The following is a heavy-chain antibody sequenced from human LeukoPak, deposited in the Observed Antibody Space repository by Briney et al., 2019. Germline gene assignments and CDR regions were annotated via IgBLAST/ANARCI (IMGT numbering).Heavy chain of an antibody. Sequence: GGSLRLSCAASGFTFSSYAMSWVRQAPGKGLEWVSSISGSGGSTYYADSVRGRFTVSRDNSRNTLALQMNSLRAEDTAVYYCAKGLEQWLVRGYFQHWGQGTLVTVSS. CDR2: ISGSGGST. CDR1: GFTFSSYA. J-gene: IGHJ1*01. V-gene: IGHV3-23*01. D-gene: IGHD6-19*01. CDR3: AKGLEQWLVRGYFQH.